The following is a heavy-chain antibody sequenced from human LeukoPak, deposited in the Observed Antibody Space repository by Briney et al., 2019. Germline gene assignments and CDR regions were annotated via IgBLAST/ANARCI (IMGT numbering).Heavy chain of an antibody. D-gene: IGHD3-22*01. V-gene: IGHV1-18*01. Sequence: ASVKVSCKASGYTFTSYGISWVRQAPGQGLEWMGWISAYNGNTNYAQKLQGRVTMTTDTSTSTAYMELRSLRSGDTAVYYCARDDMIVVAKDAFDIWGQGTMVTVSS. J-gene: IGHJ3*02. CDR2: ISAYNGNT. CDR3: ARDDMIVVAKDAFDI. CDR1: GYTFTSYG.